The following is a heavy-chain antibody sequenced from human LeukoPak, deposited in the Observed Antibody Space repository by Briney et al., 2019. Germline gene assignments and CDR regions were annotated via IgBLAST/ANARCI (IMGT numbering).Heavy chain of an antibody. J-gene: IGHJ5*02. D-gene: IGHD3-3*01. CDR3: ARGFTIFGVVSQTFDP. CDR1: GGSISSSSYY. CDR2: IYYSGST. V-gene: IGHV4-39*01. Sequence: SETLSLTCTVSGGSISSSSYYWGWIRQPPGKGLEWIGSIYYSGSTYYNPSLKSRVTISVDTSKNRFSLKLSSVTAAGTAVYYCARGFTIFGVVSQTFDPWGQGTLVTVSS.